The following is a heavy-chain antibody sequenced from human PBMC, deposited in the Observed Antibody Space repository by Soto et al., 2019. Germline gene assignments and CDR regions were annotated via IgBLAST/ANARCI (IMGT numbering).Heavy chain of an antibody. CDR2: ISGSGGST. CDR3: AKRGGFMITFGGVLDY. Sequence: GGSLRLSCAASGFTFSSYAMSWVRQAPGKGLEWVSAISGSGGSTYYADSVKGRFTISRDNCKNTLYLQMYSLRAEDTAVYYCAKRGGFMITFGGVLDYWGQGTLVTVSS. V-gene: IGHV3-23*01. J-gene: IGHJ4*02. D-gene: IGHD3-16*01. CDR1: GFTFSSYA.